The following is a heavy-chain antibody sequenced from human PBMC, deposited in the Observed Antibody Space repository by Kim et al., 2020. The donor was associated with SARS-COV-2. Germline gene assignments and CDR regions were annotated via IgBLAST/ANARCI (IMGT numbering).Heavy chain of an antibody. Sequence: ASVKVSCKASGYTFTSYAMHWVRQAPGQRLEWMGWINAGNGNTKYSQKFQGRVTITRDTSASTAYMELSSLRSEDTAVYYCAREETGITGTTSAFDIWGQGTMVTVSS. CDR2: INAGNGNT. V-gene: IGHV1-3*01. CDR3: AREETGITGTTSAFDI. D-gene: IGHD1-7*01. J-gene: IGHJ3*02. CDR1: GYTFTSYA.